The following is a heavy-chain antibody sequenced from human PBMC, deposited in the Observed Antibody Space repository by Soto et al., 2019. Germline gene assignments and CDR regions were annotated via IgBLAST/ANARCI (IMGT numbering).Heavy chain of an antibody. Sequence: QAQLEQSGGEVKKPGSSVKVSCKASRVAFSKFIVTWVRQAPGLGLEWVGGIIPIFGTANYAQKFQGRVTITADESTSTSYMEVNNLGSEDTAGYYCAKVRYSSPMGYYYGMDVWGQGTTVTVSS. D-gene: IGHD6-19*01. CDR1: RVAFSKFI. CDR3: AKVRYSSPMGYYYGMDV. V-gene: IGHV1-69*01. CDR2: IIPIFGTA. J-gene: IGHJ6*02.